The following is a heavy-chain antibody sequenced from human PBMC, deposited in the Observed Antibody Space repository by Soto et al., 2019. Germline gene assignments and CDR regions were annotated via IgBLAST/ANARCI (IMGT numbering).Heavy chain of an antibody. CDR3: ASHYGDDAFDI. J-gene: IGHJ3*02. Sequence: QVQLVESGGGVVQPGRSLRLSCAASGFTFSSYGMHWVRQAPGKGLEWVAVIWYDGSNKYYADSVKGRFTISRDNSKNTLYLQMNRLRAEDTAVYYCASHYGDDAFDIWGQGTMVTVSS. V-gene: IGHV3-33*01. CDR2: IWYDGSNK. CDR1: GFTFSSYG. D-gene: IGHD4-17*01.